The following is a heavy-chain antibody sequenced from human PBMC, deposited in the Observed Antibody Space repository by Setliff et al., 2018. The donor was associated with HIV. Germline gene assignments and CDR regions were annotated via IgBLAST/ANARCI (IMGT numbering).Heavy chain of an antibody. CDR2: IDYSGST. D-gene: IGHD3-10*01. Sequence: SETLSLTCTVSGGSIGTYYWSWIRQPPGKGLEWIGYIDYSGSTNYNPSLMSRVTISIDTSKDQLSLKLNSVTAADTAVYYCARVGGFFGEARPPPDYWGQGALVTVSS. CDR3: ARVGGFFGEARPPPDY. J-gene: IGHJ4*02. CDR1: GGSIGTYY. V-gene: IGHV4-59*08.